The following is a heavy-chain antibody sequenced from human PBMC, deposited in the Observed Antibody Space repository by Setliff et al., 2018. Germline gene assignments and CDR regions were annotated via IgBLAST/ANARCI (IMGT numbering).Heavy chain of an antibody. J-gene: IGHJ4*01. CDR1: GGSISSSSYY. CDR2: IYYSGST. CDR3: ARGQYSSGWYCLVDY. V-gene: IGHV4-39*07. D-gene: IGHD6-19*01. Sequence: KPSETLSLTCTVSGGSISSSSYYWGWIRQRQGKGLVWVGSIYYSGSTYYKPSLNSRVTISVDTSKNQFSMKLRSVTAADTAVYYCARGQYSSGWYCLVDYWGQGTLVTVSS.